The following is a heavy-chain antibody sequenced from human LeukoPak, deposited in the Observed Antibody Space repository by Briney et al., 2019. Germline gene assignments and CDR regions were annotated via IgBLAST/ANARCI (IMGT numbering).Heavy chain of an antibody. J-gene: IGHJ6*03. D-gene: IGHD2-2*02. CDR1: GYTFTRYG. Sequence: GASVKVSCKASGYTFTRYGISWVRQGPGQRLEWMGWISAHNGHTNYTQKLQGRVTMTTDTSTSTAYMELRSLRSDDTAVYFCVRDGHRLYDYYYYYMDVWGKGTTVTVSS. V-gene: IGHV1-18*01. CDR3: VRDGHRLYDYYYYYMDV. CDR2: ISAHNGHT.